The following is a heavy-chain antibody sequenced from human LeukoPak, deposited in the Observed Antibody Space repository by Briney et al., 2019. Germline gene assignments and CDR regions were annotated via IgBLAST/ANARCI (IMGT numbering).Heavy chain of an antibody. D-gene: IGHD7-27*01. CDR1: GYTFTSYG. V-gene: IGHV1-18*01. Sequence: GASVTVSCTASGYTFTSYGSSWLRQAPGQGLEWMGWISAYNGNTNYAQKLQGRVTMTTDTSTNTAYMELRSLRSDDTAVYYCAIFFWGLDYWGQGTLVTVSS. CDR2: ISAYNGNT. J-gene: IGHJ4*02. CDR3: AIFFWGLDY.